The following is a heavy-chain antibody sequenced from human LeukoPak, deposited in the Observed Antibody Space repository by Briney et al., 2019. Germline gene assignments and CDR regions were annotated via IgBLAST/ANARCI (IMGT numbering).Heavy chain of an antibody. D-gene: IGHD3-22*01. CDR1: GYTFTSYY. CDR3: ARDGAYYYDSSGYSPFDY. J-gene: IGHJ4*02. V-gene: IGHV1-46*01. Sequence: ASVKVSCKASGYTFTSYYMHWVRQAPGQGLEWMGIINPSGGSTSYAQKFQGRVTMTRDTSTSTVYMELSSLRSEDTAVYYCARDGAYYYDSSGYSPFDYWGQGTLVTVSS. CDR2: INPSGGST.